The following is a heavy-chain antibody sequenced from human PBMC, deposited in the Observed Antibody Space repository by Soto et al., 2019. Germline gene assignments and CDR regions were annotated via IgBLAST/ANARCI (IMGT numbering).Heavy chain of an antibody. CDR2: VYPDDSTV. CDR3: ARLRTSVTTEDAFDI. CDR1: GYTFPNYW. V-gene: IGHV5-51*01. D-gene: IGHD4-17*01. J-gene: IGHJ3*02. Sequence: GSLKISCKASGYTFPNYWIGWVRQMPGKGPERMGIVYPDDSTVRYNPTFQGQVTISADKSISTAFLQWSGLRASDTAMYYCARLRTSVTTEDAFDIWVPGTMVTGSS.